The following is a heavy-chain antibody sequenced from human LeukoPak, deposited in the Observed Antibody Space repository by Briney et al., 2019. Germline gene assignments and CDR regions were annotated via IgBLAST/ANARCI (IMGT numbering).Heavy chain of an antibody. J-gene: IGHJ4*02. CDR3: ARGRGYCSSTSCYYFDY. CDR1: GYTFTSYD. Sequence: ASVKVSCKASGYTFTSYDISWVRQATGQGLEWMGWMNPNSGNTGYAQKFQGRVTMTRNTSISTAYMELSSLRSEDTAVYYCARGRGYCSSTSCYYFDYWGQGTLVTVSS. D-gene: IGHD2-2*01. V-gene: IGHV1-8*01. CDR2: MNPNSGNT.